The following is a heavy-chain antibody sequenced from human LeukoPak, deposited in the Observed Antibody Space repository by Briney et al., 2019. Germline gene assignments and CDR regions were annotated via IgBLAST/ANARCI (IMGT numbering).Heavy chain of an antibody. CDR3: ARQLGYCSSTSCYADKVDY. CDR2: IYYSGST. J-gene: IGHJ4*02. D-gene: IGHD2-2*01. V-gene: IGHV4-39*01. CDR1: GVSISSSSYY. Sequence: SETLSLTCTVSGVSISSSSYYWGWIRQPPGQGLEWIGSIYYSGSTYYNPSLKSRVTISVDTSKNQCSLKLSSVTAADTAVYYCARQLGYCSSTSCYADKVDYWGQGTLVTVSS.